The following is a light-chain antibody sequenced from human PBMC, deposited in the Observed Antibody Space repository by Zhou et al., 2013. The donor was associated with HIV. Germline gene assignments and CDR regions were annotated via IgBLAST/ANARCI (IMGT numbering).Light chain of an antibody. CDR1: QSISSD. V-gene: IGKV3-15*01. J-gene: IGKJ4*01. CDR3: QQYNNWPLT. CDR2: GAS. Sequence: EIVMTQSPATLSVSPAERVTLSCRASQSISSDLAWYQQKPGQAPRLLIYGASTRATGIPARFSGSGSGTKFTLTISSLQSEDFAVYWCQQYNNWPLTFGGGTKVEIK.